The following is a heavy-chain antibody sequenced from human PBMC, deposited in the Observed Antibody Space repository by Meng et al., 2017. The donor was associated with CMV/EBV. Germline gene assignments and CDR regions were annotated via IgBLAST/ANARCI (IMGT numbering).Heavy chain of an antibody. J-gene: IGHJ6*02. CDR1: GFTFSSYW. CDR2: INSDGSST. V-gene: IGHV3-74*01. Sequence: GESLKISRAASGFTFSSYWMHWVRQAPGTGLVWVSRINSDGSSTSCADSVKGRFTISRDNAKNTLYLQMNSLRAEDTAVYYCARDSSSWYSRDYYYYGMDVWGQGTTVTVSS. D-gene: IGHD6-13*01. CDR3: ARDSSSWYSRDYYYYGMDV.